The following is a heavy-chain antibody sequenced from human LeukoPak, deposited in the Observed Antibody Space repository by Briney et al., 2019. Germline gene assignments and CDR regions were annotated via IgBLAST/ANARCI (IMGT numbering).Heavy chain of an antibody. CDR2: IDPSDSYT. V-gene: IGHV5-10-1*01. Sequence: GESLKISCKGSGYSFTSYWISWVRQMPGKGLEWMGRIDPSDSYTNYSPSFQGYVTISADKSISTAYLQWSSLKASDTAMYYCASTYSSGSHFDYWGQGTLVTVSS. J-gene: IGHJ4*02. CDR1: GYSFTSYW. D-gene: IGHD6-19*01. CDR3: ASTYSSGSHFDY.